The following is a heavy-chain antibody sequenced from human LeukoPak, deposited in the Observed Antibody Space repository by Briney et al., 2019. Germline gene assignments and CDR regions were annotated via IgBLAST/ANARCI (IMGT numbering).Heavy chain of an antibody. CDR1: GFTFSSYG. J-gene: IGHJ4*02. D-gene: IGHD3-16*01. CDR2: IRYDGSNK. Sequence: PGRSLRLSCAASGFTFSSYGMHWVRQAPGKGLEWVAFIRYDGSNKYYADSVKGRFTISRDNSKNTLSLQMNSLRAEDTAVYYCAKEGETSYFDYWGQGTLVTVSS. V-gene: IGHV3-30*02. CDR3: AKEGETSYFDY.